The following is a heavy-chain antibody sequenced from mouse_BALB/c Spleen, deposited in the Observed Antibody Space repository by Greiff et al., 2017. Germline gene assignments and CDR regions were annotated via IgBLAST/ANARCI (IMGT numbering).Heavy chain of an antibody. CDR2: IYPGDGST. V-gene: IGHV1S33*01. Sequence: SGPELVKPGALVKISCKASGYTFTSYDINWVKQRPGQGLEWIGWIYPGDGSTKYNEKFKGKATLTADKSSSTAYMQLSSLTSENSAVYFCARSDGYYYPFAYWGQGTLVTVSA. D-gene: IGHD2-3*01. CDR1: GYTFTSYD. J-gene: IGHJ3*01. CDR3: ARSDGYYYPFAY.